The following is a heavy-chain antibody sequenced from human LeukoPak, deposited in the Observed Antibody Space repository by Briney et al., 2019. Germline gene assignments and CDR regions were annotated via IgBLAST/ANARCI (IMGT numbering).Heavy chain of an antibody. CDR1: GFTFSSYG. CDR3: AKAGSIRFDY. D-gene: IGHD3-3*02. V-gene: IGHV3-23*01. Sequence: GGSLRLSCAASGFTFSSYGMSWVRQAPGKGLEWVSAISGGRSTFYADSVKGRFTISRDNSKNTLYLQLNSLRAADTAAYYCAKAGSIRFDYWGQGTLVTVSS. CDR2: ISGGRST. J-gene: IGHJ4*02.